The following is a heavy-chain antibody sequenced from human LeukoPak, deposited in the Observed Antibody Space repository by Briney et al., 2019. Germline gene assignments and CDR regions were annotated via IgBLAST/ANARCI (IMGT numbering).Heavy chain of an antibody. CDR3: AKVRWLQLSALDY. Sequence: PGGSLRLSCAASGFTFSSYAMSWVRQAPGKGLEWVSAISGSGGSTYYADPVKGRFTISRDNSKNTLYLQMNSLRAEDTAVYYCAKVRWLQLSALDYWGQGTLVTVSS. CDR1: GFTFSSYA. J-gene: IGHJ4*02. V-gene: IGHV3-23*01. CDR2: ISGSGGST. D-gene: IGHD5-24*01.